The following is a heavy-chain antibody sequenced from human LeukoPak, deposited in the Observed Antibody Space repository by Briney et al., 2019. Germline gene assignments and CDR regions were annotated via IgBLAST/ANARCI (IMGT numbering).Heavy chain of an antibody. J-gene: IGHJ3*02. Sequence: PSETLSLTCTVSGGSISSYYWSWIRQPPGKVLGWIGYIYYSGNPNSNPSLKTRVPIPGDTSKTQFSLKLSSVTAADTAVYSCARAHEGAFDIWGQGKMVTVSS. CDR2: IYYSGNP. CDR1: GGSISSYY. CDR3: ARAHEGAFDI. V-gene: IGHV4-59*01.